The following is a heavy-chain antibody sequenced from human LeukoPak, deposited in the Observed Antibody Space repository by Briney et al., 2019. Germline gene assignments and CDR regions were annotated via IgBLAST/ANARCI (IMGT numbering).Heavy chain of an antibody. J-gene: IGHJ5*02. CDR3: AVRDGHSTSSGDT. D-gene: IGHD6-6*01. CDR2: INQSGRT. Sequence: SETLSLTCGFYGGSFRNYYWSCIRQSPGKGLEWIGEINQSGRTNYNPSLKTRLTISVDTAKNLFSLNLTSMTAADTATYYCAVRDGHSTSSGDTRGQGTLVTVSS. CDR1: GGSFRNYY. V-gene: IGHV4-34*01.